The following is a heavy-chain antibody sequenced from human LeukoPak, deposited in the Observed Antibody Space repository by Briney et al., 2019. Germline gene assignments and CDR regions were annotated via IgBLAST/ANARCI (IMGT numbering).Heavy chain of an antibody. Sequence: SGGSLRVSLSAFGFTFFPLAKSLGRQAPGKGLEWVSSISGSGGSLYYADSVKGRFTISRDNSKNTLYLQMNRLRAEDTAVYYYAKALASTTMPKHFEYWGQGTLVTVSS. CDR3: AKALASTTMPKHFEY. D-gene: IGHD2-2*01. CDR2: ISGSGGSL. CDR1: GFTFFPLA. J-gene: IGHJ4*02. V-gene: IGHV3-23*01.